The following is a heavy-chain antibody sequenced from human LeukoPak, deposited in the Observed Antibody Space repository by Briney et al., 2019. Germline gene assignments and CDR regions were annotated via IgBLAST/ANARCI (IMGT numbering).Heavy chain of an antibody. V-gene: IGHV4-59*11. Sequence: SETLSLTCTVSGDSIRNHYWSWIRQPPGKGMECIGVIHYRGGTNYNPSVKSRVTISVDTPKNQFSLKLNSVTAADTAVYFCARVSLSGYCSGASCYFDYWGHGTLVTVSS. CDR2: IHYRGGT. D-gene: IGHD2-15*01. CDR3: ARVSLSGYCSGASCYFDY. J-gene: IGHJ4*01. CDR1: GDSIRNHY.